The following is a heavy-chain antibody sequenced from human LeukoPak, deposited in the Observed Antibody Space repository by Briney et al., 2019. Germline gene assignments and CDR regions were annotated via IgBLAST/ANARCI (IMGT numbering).Heavy chain of an antibody. D-gene: IGHD6-19*01. CDR1: GYTFTCYY. Sequence: GASVKVSCKASGYTFTCYYMHWVRQAPGQGLEWMGWINPNSGGTNYAQKFQGWVTMTRDTSISTAYMELSSLRSDDTAVYYCARAGGAVAGKDYWGQGTLVTVSS. V-gene: IGHV1-2*04. CDR2: INPNSGGT. J-gene: IGHJ4*02. CDR3: ARAGGAVAGKDY.